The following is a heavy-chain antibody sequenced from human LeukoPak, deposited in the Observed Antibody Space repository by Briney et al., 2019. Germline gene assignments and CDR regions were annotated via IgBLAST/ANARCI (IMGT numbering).Heavy chain of an antibody. D-gene: IGHD1-26*01. Sequence: GESLRISCKVSGYSFTNYWIGWVRQMPGKGLEWMGIIYPGNSDTRYSPSSQGQVTISADTSISTAYPQWSSLKASDTAMYYCARQNIVGATHSFDYWGQGTLVTVSS. CDR1: GYSFTNYW. CDR3: ARQNIVGATHSFDY. J-gene: IGHJ4*02. CDR2: IYPGNSDT. V-gene: IGHV5-51*01.